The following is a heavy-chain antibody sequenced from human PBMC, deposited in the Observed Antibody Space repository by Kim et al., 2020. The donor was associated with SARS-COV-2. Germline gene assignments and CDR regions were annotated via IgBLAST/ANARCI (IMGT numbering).Heavy chain of an antibody. CDR3: AKDMVRGVSPDY. D-gene: IGHD3-10*01. CDR1: GFTFSSYG. CDR2: ISYDGSNK. V-gene: IGHV3-30*18. J-gene: IGHJ4*02. Sequence: GGSLRLSCAASGFTFSSYGMHWVRQAPGKGLEWVAVISYDGSNKYYADSVKGRFTISRDNSKNTLYLQMNSLRAEDTAVYYCAKDMVRGVSPDYWGQGTLVTVSS.